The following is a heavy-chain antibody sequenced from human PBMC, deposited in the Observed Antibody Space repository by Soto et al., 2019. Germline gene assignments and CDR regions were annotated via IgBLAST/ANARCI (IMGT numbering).Heavy chain of an antibody. V-gene: IGHV4-30-4*01. D-gene: IGHD3-3*01. Sequence: QVQLQESGPGLVKPSQTLSLTCTVSGGSISSGDYYWSWIRQPPGKGLEWIGYIYYSGSTYYNPSVKRRVTISVDTSKNQFSLKLSSVTAADTAVYYCASSYYDFWSGYYTSWFDPWGQGTLVTVSS. CDR1: GGSISSGDYY. CDR3: ASSYYDFWSGYYTSWFDP. J-gene: IGHJ5*02. CDR2: IYYSGST.